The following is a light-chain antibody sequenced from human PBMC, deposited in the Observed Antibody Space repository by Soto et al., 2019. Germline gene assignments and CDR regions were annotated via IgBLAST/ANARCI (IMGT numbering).Light chain of an antibody. J-gene: IGKJ1*01. Sequence: DIVVTQSPATLSASPGKRVTLSCRASQFVSSRLAWYQRRPGQVPRLLIYDTSTRAPGISARFSGSGSGTEFTLTISSLQSEDFAVYYCQEYIQWPPGMFGPGTTVDIK. V-gene: IGKV3-15*01. CDR2: DTS. CDR1: QFVSSR. CDR3: QEYIQWPPGM.